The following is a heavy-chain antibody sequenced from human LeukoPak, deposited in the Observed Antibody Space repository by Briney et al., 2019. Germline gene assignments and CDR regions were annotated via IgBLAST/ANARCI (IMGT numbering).Heavy chain of an antibody. CDR3: AKDSCGSTSCPLDY. J-gene: IGHJ4*02. D-gene: IGHD2-2*01. Sequence: GGSLRLSCAASGFSFSNYAMTWVRQAPGKGLEWVSGISFSGGSTYYADSVKGRFTISRDNSKNTLYLQMNSLRAEDAAVYYCAKDSCGSTSCPLDYWGQGTLVTVSS. CDR2: ISFSGGST. CDR1: GFSFSNYA. V-gene: IGHV3-23*01.